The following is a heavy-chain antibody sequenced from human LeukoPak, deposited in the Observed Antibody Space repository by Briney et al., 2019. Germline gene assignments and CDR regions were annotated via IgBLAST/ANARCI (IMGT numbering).Heavy chain of an antibody. D-gene: IGHD3-22*01. CDR3: ARKYYFDSSGYRAFDI. V-gene: IGHV1-69*04. J-gene: IGHJ3*02. CDR1: GGTFSSYA. Sequence: SVKVSCKASGGTFSSYAISWVRQAPGQGLEWMGRIIPILGIANYAQKFQGRVTITADKSTSTAYMELSSLRSEDTAVYYCARKYYFDSSGYRAFDIWGQGTMVTVSS. CDR2: IIPILGIA.